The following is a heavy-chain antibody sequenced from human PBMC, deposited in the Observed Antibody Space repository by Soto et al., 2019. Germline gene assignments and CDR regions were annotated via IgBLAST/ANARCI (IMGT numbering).Heavy chain of an antibody. CDR3: ARDGRGMDY. Sequence: PGGSLRLSCAASGFTFSSYSMNWVRQAPGKGLEWVSYISSSSSTIYYADSVKGRFTISRDNAKNSLYLQMNSLRAEDTAVYYCARDGRGMDYWGQGTLVTVSS. D-gene: IGHD3-10*01. CDR2: ISSSSSTI. CDR1: GFTFSSYS. J-gene: IGHJ4*02. V-gene: IGHV3-48*01.